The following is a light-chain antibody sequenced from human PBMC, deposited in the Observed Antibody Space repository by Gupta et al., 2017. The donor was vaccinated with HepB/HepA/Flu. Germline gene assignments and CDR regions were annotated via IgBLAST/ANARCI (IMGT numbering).Light chain of an antibody. CDR3: QQYETSPFT. V-gene: IGKV3-20*01. CDR2: GAY. J-gene: IGKJ3*01. Sequence: EVVLTQSPGTLSLSPGERATLSCRASQSVRSSYLAWYQQKLGQAPRLLVYGAYTRATGIPDRFSGRGSGTDFTLTISRLEPEDCAVYYCQQYETSPFTFGPGTKVDIK. CDR1: QSVRSSY.